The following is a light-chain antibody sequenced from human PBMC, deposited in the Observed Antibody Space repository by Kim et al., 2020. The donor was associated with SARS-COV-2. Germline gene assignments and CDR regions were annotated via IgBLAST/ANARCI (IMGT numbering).Light chain of an antibody. J-gene: IGKJ4*01. CDR3: QQLNGYPLT. CDR2: AAS. CDR1: QGIGSY. V-gene: IGKV1-9*01. Sequence: DIQLTQSPSFLSASVGDRVTITCRASQGIGSYLAWYQQKPGKAPKLLIYAASTLQSGVPSRFSGSGSGTEFTLTISSLHPEDRATYYCQQLNGYPLTFGGGTKVDIK.